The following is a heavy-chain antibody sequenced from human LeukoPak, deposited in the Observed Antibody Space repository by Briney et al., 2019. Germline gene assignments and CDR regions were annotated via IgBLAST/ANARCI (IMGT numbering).Heavy chain of an antibody. CDR1: GFTFSSYA. Sequence: GGSLRLSCAASGFTFSSYAMSWVRQAPGKGLEWVSAISGSGGSTYYADSLKGRFTISRDNSKNTLYLQMNSLRAEDTAVYYCAKDRRDGYNYFDYWGQGTLVTVSS. J-gene: IGHJ4*02. CDR3: AKDRRDGYNYFDY. V-gene: IGHV3-23*01. D-gene: IGHD5-24*01. CDR2: ISGSGGST.